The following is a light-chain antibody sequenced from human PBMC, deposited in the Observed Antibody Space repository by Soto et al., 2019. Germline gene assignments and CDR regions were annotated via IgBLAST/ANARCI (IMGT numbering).Light chain of an antibody. CDR2: DAS. V-gene: IGKV3-11*01. CDR3: QQHSKWPLPP. CDR1: QRFSSV. Sequence: EIVLTQSPVTLSLSPGERATLSCRASQRFSSVLVCYQQKPGQSPRLFTYDASNRATAIPARLSGSGSRTDFTITISSLEPEDLAVYFCQQHSKWPLPPFGQGTRLEI. J-gene: IGKJ5*01.